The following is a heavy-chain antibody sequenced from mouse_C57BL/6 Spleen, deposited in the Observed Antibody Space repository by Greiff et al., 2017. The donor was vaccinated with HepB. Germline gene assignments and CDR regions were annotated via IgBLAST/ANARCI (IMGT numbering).Heavy chain of an antibody. V-gene: IGHV1-55*01. CDR2: IYPGSGST. CDR3: ARGGAQATAMDY. Sequence: QVQLKQPGAELVKPGASVKMSCKASGYTFTSYWITWVKQRPGQGLEWIGDIYPGSGSTNYNEKFKSKATLTVDTSSSTAYMQLSSLTSEDSAVYYCARGGAQATAMDYWGQGTSVTVSS. CDR1: GYTFTSYW. D-gene: IGHD3-2*02. J-gene: IGHJ4*01.